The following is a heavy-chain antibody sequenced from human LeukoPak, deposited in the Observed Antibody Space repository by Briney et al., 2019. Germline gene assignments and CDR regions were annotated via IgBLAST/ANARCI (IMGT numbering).Heavy chain of an antibody. Sequence: GGSLRLSCAASGLTLRSYAMSWVRQAPGKGLEWVSGISNSGIKTYYADSVKGRFTVSRDNSKSTLSLQMNSLRAEDTAVYYCATDGGSWYFDLWGRGTLVTVSS. CDR2: ISNSGIKT. V-gene: IGHV3-23*01. J-gene: IGHJ2*01. D-gene: IGHD3-16*01. CDR3: ATDGGSWYFDL. CDR1: GLTLRSYA.